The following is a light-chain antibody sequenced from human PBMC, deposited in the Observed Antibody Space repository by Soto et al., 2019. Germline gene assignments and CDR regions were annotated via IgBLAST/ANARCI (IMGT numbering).Light chain of an antibody. J-gene: IGLJ1*01. Sequence: QSALTQPASVSGSPGQSITISCTGTSSDVGSYNLVSWYQQHPTKAPKLLIFEGSKRPSGVSNRFSGSKSGNTASLTISGLQAVDEADYYCSSYAGSSNVFGTGTKLTVL. V-gene: IGLV2-14*02. CDR2: EGS. CDR1: SSDVGSYNL. CDR3: SSYAGSSNV.